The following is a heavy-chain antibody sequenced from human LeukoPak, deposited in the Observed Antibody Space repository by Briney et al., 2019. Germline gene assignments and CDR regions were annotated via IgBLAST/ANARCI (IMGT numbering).Heavy chain of an antibody. D-gene: IGHD6-13*01. Sequence: SETLSLTCAVSGGSFSGYYWSWIRQPPGKGLEWIGEINHSGSTNYNPSLKSRVTISVDTSKNQFSLKLSSVTAADTAVYYCARTGWSGGYSSSRSYYFDYWGQGTLVTVSS. CDR3: ARTGWSGGYSSSRSYYFDY. V-gene: IGHV4-34*01. J-gene: IGHJ4*02. CDR1: GGSFSGYY. CDR2: INHSGST.